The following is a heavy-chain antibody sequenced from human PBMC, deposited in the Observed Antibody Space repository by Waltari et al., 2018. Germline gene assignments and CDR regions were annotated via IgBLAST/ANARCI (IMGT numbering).Heavy chain of an antibody. J-gene: IGHJ4*02. D-gene: IGHD1-26*01. CDR2: NYTSGST. CDR1: GGSIDSGSYY. CDR3: ARGPLLSKVDY. V-gene: IGHV4-61*02. Sequence: QVQLQESGPGLVKPSQTLSLTCTVSGGSIDSGSYYWSWIRQPAGKGLEWIGRNYTSGSTNYNPAHKSRVTITVDTSKNQFALKLSSVTAADTAVYYCARGPLLSKVDYWGQGTLVTVSS.